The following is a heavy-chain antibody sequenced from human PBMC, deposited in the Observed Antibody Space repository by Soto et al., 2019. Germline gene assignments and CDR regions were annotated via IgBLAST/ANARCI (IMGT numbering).Heavy chain of an antibody. D-gene: IGHD4-17*01. CDR1: GGSISSYY. J-gene: IGHJ5*02. CDR2: IYYSGST. Sequence: SETLSLTCTVSGGSISSYYWSWIRQPPGKGLEWIGYIYYSGSTNYNPSLKCRVTISVDTSKNQFSLKLSSVTAADTAVYYCARQNPVTTGNWFDPWGQGTLVTVSS. CDR3: ARQNPVTTGNWFDP. V-gene: IGHV4-59*08.